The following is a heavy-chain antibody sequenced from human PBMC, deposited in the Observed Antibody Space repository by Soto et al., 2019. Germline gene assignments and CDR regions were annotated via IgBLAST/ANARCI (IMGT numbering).Heavy chain of an antibody. Sequence: PSETLSLTCAVYGGSVSGYYWSWLRQPPGKGLEWIGEINHSGSTNYNPSLKSRVTISVDTSKNQFSLKLSSVTAADTAVYYCARGVGDCSGGSCYHLANYYGMDVWGQGTTVTVSS. CDR3: ARGVGDCSGGSCYHLANYYGMDV. J-gene: IGHJ6*02. V-gene: IGHV4-34*01. CDR2: INHSGST. CDR1: GGSVSGYY. D-gene: IGHD2-15*01.